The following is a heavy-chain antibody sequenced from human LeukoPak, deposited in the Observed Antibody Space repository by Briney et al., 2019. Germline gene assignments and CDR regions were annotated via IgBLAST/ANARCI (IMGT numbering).Heavy chain of an antibody. CDR1: GYSISSGYY. CDR2: IYYSGST. J-gene: IGHJ5*02. D-gene: IGHD4-17*01. CDR3: ARGATTVTTDWIDP. Sequence: SETLSLTCTVSGYSISSGYYWGWIRQPPGKRLEWIGNIYYSGSTYYNPSLKSRVTISVDTSKNQFSLKLSSVTAADTAVYYCARGATTVTTDWIDPWGQGTLVTVSS. V-gene: IGHV4-38-2*02.